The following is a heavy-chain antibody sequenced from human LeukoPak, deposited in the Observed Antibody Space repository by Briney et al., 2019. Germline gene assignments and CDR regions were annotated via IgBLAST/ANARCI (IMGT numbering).Heavy chain of an antibody. V-gene: IGHV1-3*01. D-gene: IGHD3-22*01. CDR1: GYTLTSYA. CDR3: ARRISLDSSGYRAGGFLDY. J-gene: IGHJ4*02. CDR2: INAGNGNT. Sequence: GASVKVSCKASGYTLTSYAMHWVRQAPGQRLEWMGWINAGNGNTKHLQKFQGRVTITRDTSASTAYMELSSLRSEDTAVYYCARRISLDSSGYRAGGFLDYWGQGTLVTVSS.